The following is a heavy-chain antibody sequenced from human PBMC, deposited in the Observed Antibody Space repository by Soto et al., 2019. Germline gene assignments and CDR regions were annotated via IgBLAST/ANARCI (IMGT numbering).Heavy chain of an antibody. CDR2: IYYSGST. V-gene: IGHV4-61*08. CDR3: ARDRYSSSWFDY. CDR1: GGSISSGGYY. Sequence: SETLSLTCTVSGGSISSGGYYWSWIRQHPGKGLEWIGYIYYSGSTYYNPSLKSRVTISVDTSKNQFSLKLSSVTAADTAVYYCARDRYSSSWFDYWGQGTLVTVSS. J-gene: IGHJ5*01. D-gene: IGHD6-13*01.